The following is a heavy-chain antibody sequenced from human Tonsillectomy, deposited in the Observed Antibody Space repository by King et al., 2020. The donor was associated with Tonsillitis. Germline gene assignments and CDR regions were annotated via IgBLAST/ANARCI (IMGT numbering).Heavy chain of an antibody. V-gene: IGHV4-59*01. Sequence: VQLQESGPGLVKPSETLSLTCTVSGGSISSYYWSWLRQPPGKGLEWIGYIYYSGSTNYNPSLESRVTISVDTSKNQFSLKLSSVTAADTAVYYCARDRKQWPPPVGWFDPWGQGTLVTVSS. CDR2: IYYSGST. D-gene: IGHD6-19*01. J-gene: IGHJ5*02. CDR1: GGSISSYY. CDR3: ARDRKQWPPPVGWFDP.